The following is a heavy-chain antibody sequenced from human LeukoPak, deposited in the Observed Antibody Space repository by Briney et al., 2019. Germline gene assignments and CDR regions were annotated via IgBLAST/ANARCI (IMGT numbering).Heavy chain of an antibody. CDR2: ISYDGSNK. CDR1: GFTFSSYG. J-gene: IGHJ4*02. Sequence: GGSLRLSCAASGFTFSSYGMHWVRQAPGKGLEWVAVISYDGSNKYYADSVKGRFTISRDNSKNTLYLQMNSLRAEDTAVYYCAKDHTPQYYYDSSGYPSPGDYWGQGTLVTVSS. CDR3: AKDHTPQYYYDSSGYPSPGDY. D-gene: IGHD3-22*01. V-gene: IGHV3-30*18.